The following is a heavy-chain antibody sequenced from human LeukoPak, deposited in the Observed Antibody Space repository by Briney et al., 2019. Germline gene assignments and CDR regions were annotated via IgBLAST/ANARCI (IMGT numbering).Heavy chain of an antibody. CDR2: IDGDGSTT. CDR3: ARSQFDN. CDR1: GFIFGAYW. J-gene: IGHJ4*01. Sequence: GGSLRLSCEASGFIFGAYWMLWVRQAPGKGLVWVSRIDGDGSTTTYADSVKGRFTISRDNAKNTLYLQINSLRAEDTAVYYCARSQFDNWGQGTLVTVSS. V-gene: IGHV3-74*01.